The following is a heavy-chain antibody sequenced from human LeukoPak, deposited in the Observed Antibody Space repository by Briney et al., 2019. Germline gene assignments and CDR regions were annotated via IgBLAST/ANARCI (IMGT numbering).Heavy chain of an antibody. J-gene: IGHJ5*02. Sequence: PSETLSLTCTVSGGSISSYYWSWIRQPPGKGLEWIGYIYYSGSTNYNPSLKSRVTISVDTSKNQFSLKLSSVTAADTAVYYCAFRTKTGYSSSWYLSWGQGTLVTVSS. CDR1: GGSISSYY. D-gene: IGHD6-13*01. CDR2: IYYSGST. V-gene: IGHV4-59*12. CDR3: AFRTKTGYSSSWYLS.